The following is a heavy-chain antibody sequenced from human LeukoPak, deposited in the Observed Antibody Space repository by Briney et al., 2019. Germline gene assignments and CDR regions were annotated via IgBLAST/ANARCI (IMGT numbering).Heavy chain of an antibody. CDR3: ARQTIAAVTGYMLFDL. Sequence: SETLSLTCTVSGGSITRRDYYWGWIRQPPGKGLEWIGSIYYTESTFHNPSLKSRVIMSVDTSKNLFSLNFTSVTAADTAMYYCARQTIAAVTGYMLFDLWGRGTLVIVSS. CDR1: GGSITRRDYY. J-gene: IGHJ2*01. CDR2: IYYTEST. V-gene: IGHV4-39*01. D-gene: IGHD2-2*02.